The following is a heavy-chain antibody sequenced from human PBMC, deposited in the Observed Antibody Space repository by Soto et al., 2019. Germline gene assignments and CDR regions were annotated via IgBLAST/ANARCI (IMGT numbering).Heavy chain of an antibody. CDR1: GAATVSNHCQ. V-gene: IGHV4-39*01. CDR2: IKYSGTT. D-gene: IGHD1-26*01. CDR3: ARHGITGSYYDAFDI. Sequence: SEPLSVTWFLSGAATVSNHCQSAWTRQPPGKGLEWIASIKYSGTTFYNPSLKSRVTLSVDTSKNQFALKLSSVTAAETAVYYCARHGITGSYYDAFDIWGQGTMVT. J-gene: IGHJ3*02.